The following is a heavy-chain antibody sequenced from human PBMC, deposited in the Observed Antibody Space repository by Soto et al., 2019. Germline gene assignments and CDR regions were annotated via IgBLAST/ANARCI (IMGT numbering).Heavy chain of an antibody. CDR3: ARETGAPLYGMDV. CDR1: GFTFSAYG. Sequence: QVQLVESGRGVVQPGRSLRLSCAASGFTFSAYGMHWVRQAPGKGLEWVAVIWYDGSNKYYVDSVKGRFTISRDDSKNTLYLQMNSLRAEDTAVYYCARETGAPLYGMDVWGQGTTVTVSS. CDR2: IWYDGSNK. V-gene: IGHV3-33*01. J-gene: IGHJ6*02. D-gene: IGHD7-27*01.